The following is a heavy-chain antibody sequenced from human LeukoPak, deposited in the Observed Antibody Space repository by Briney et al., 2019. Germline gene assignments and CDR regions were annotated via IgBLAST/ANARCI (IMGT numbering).Heavy chain of an antibody. V-gene: IGHV3-23*01. CDR2: VSVSGGST. J-gene: IGHJ4*02. Sequence: GGSLRLSCAVSGFTFTSYAMSWVRQAPRKGLEWDSAVSVSGGSTYYADSVKGRFTISRDNSKNTLYLQMNSLRAEDTAVYYCAKDNRRYSNSPTGHFDYWGQGTLVTVSS. CDR3: AKDNRRYSNSPTGHFDY. D-gene: IGHD6-13*01. CDR1: GFTFTSYA.